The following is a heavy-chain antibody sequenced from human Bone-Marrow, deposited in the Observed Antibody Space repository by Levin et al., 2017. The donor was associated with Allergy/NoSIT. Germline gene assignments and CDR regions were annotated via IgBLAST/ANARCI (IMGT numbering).Heavy chain of an antibody. CDR1: GFTFSDYY. CDR3: ARDPGRRYCTNGVCYTTKVNYYYGMDV. CDR2: ISSSGSTI. Sequence: GESLKISCAASGFTFSDYYMSWIRQAPGKGLEWVSYISSSGSTIYYADSVKGRFTISRDNAKNSLYLQMNSLRAEDTAVYYCARDPGRRYCTNGVCYTTKVNYYYGMDVWGQGTTVTVSS. V-gene: IGHV3-11*01. J-gene: IGHJ6*02. D-gene: IGHD2-8*01.